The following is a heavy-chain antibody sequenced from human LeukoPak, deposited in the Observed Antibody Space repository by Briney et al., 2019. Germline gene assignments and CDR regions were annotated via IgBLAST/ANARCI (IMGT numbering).Heavy chain of an antibody. V-gene: IGHV4-34*01. CDR2: INHSGTT. J-gene: IGHJ4*02. D-gene: IGHD6-13*01. CDR3: ARRTRYRSSLFTREPNFDS. CDR1: GGSFSGYY. Sequence: SETLSLTCAVYGGSFSGYYWSWIRQSPGKGLEWIGEINHSGTTNYNPSLKSRVSVSVDTSKNQFSLKLTSVTAADAAMYYCARRTRYRSSLFTREPNFDSWGQGTLLTVSS.